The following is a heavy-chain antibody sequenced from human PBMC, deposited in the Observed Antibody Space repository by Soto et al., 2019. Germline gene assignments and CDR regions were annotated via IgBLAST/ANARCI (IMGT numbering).Heavy chain of an antibody. J-gene: IGHJ6*02. V-gene: IGHV3-7*01. CDR1: EFTFSNYW. CDR2: IKQDGSEK. D-gene: IGHD6-25*01. Sequence: PGGSLRLSCVASEFTFSNYWMSWVRQAPGKGLEWVANIKQDGSEKYYVDSVKGRFTISRDNAENPLYLQMNSLRAEDTALYYCARVYPGTGWPFHYYGMDVWGQGTTVTVSS. CDR3: ARVYPGTGWPFHYYGMDV.